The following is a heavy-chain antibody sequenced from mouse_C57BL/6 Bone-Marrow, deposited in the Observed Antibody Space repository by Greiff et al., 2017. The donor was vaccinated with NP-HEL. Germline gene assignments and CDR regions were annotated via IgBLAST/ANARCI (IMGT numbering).Heavy chain of an antibody. CDR2: ISDGGSYT. V-gene: IGHV5-4*03. CDR3: ARVNWDWFAY. Sequence: EVKLVESGGGLVKPGGSLKLSCAASGFTFSSYAMSWVRQTPEKRLGWVATISDGGSYTYYPDNVKGRFTISRDNAKNNLYLQMSHLKSEDTAMYYCARVNWDWFAYWGQGTLVTVSA. J-gene: IGHJ3*01. CDR1: GFTFSSYA. D-gene: IGHD4-1*02.